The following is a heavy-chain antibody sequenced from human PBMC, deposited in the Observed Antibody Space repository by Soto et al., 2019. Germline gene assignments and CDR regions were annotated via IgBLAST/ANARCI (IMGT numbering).Heavy chain of an antibody. Sequence: EVQLLESGGGVVQPGGSLRLSCAASGFTFSDYAMSWVRQTPGKGLQWVSGVGGSDDDKHYADSVRGRFIVSRDNSKNTLEPQMNSPGADDPAIYYRAEDAPSINRVLDPFDIWGQGTKVTGSS. CDR2: VGGSDDDK. J-gene: IGHJ3*02. CDR1: GFTFSDYA. D-gene: IGHD6-13*01. V-gene: IGHV3-23*01. CDR3: AEDAPSINRVLDPFDI.